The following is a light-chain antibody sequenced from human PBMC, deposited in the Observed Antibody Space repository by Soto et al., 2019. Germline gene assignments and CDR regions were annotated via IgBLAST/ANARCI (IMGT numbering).Light chain of an antibody. J-gene: IGLJ3*02. CDR2: EAF. CDR3: CSYAGSTTWV. CDR1: RSDIGSDKL. Sequence: QSALTQPASVSGSPGQSIPISCTGTRSDIGSDKLVSWYQQHPGRAPKIIIYEAFKRPSGVSNRFSGSRSGNTASLTISGLRGEDEADYYCCSYAGSTTWVFGGGTKLTVL. V-gene: IGLV2-23*01.